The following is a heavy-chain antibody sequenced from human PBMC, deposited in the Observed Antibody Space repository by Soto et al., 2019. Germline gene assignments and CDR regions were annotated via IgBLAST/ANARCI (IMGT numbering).Heavy chain of an antibody. CDR1: GGSISSYY. J-gene: IGHJ4*02. D-gene: IGHD6-13*01. V-gene: IGHV4-59*01. Sequence: QVQLQESGPGLVKPSATLSLTCTVTGGSISSYYWSWIRQPPGKGLEWIGYIYYSGSTNYNPSLKSRVTISVDTSKNQFSLKLSSVAAADTAVYYCARAGGAAAGTLFDYGGQGTLVTVSS. CDR3: ARAGGAAAGTLFDY. CDR2: IYYSGST.